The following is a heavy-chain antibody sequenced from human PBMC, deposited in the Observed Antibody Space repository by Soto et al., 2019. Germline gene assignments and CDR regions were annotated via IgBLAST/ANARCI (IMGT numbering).Heavy chain of an antibody. Sequence: PGESLKISCKGSGYSFTIYWISWVRQMPGKGLEWMGRIDPSDSYTNYSPSFQGHVTISADKSISTAYLQWSSLKASDTAMYYCARLYYGSGSFYYYYGMDVWGQGTTVTVSS. CDR3: ARLYYGSGSFYYYYGMDV. CDR1: GYSFTIYW. CDR2: IDPSDSYT. J-gene: IGHJ6*01. D-gene: IGHD3-10*01. V-gene: IGHV5-10-1*01.